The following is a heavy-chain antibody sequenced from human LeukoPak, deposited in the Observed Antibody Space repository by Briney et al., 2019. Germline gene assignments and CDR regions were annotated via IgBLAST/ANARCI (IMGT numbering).Heavy chain of an antibody. D-gene: IGHD6-13*01. Sequence: PSETLSLTCAVSGGSISSSNWWSWVRQPPGKGLEWIGEIYHSGSTNYNPSLKSRVAISVDKSKNQFSLKLTSVTAADTAVYYCASPRDGSNWYGLVNLWGQGTMVTVSS. V-gene: IGHV4-4*02. CDR3: ASPRDGSNWYGLVNL. CDR2: IYHSGST. J-gene: IGHJ3*01. CDR1: GGSISSSNW.